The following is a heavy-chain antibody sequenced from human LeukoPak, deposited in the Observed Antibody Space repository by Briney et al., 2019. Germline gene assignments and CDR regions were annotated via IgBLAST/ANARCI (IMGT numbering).Heavy chain of an antibody. J-gene: IGHJ4*02. CDR2: INPNSGGT. V-gene: IGHV1-2*02. CDR1: GYTFTGYY. D-gene: IGHD2-2*01. CDR3: ATSRGYCSSTSCRDDYYFDY. Sequence: GASVKVSCKASGYTFTGYYMHWVRQAPGQGLEWMGWINPNSGGTNYAQKFQGRVTMTRDTSISTAYMELSRLRSDDTAVYYCATSRGYCSSTSCRDDYYFDYWGQGTLVTVSP.